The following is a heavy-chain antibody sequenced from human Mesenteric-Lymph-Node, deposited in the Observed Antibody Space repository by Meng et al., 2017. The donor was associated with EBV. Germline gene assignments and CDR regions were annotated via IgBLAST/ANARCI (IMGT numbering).Heavy chain of an antibody. D-gene: IGHD3-9*01. CDR1: GYTFASYG. J-gene: IGHJ5*02. CDR3: VRSRRLFDWLPVQPS. Sequence: QVRLVQSGDEVKKPGASVKVSCKAFGYTFASYGISWVRQAPGQGLEWMGWISVFNGDTNYAQNFQGRLTLTTDTSTATAYMELRSLRSDDTAVYYCVRSRRLFDWLPVQPSWGQGTLVTVSS. V-gene: IGHV1-18*01. CDR2: ISVFNGDT.